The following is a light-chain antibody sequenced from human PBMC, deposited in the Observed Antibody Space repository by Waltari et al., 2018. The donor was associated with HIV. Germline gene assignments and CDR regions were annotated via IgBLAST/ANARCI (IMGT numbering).Light chain of an antibody. V-gene: IGLV1-47*01. Sequence: QSVLTQPPSASGTPGQRVTISCSGSSSNIGSNYVDGYQQPPGTAPKLLISRNNQRPSGVPDRFSGSKSGTSASLAISGLRSEDEADYYCAAWDDSLSGHVVFGGGTKLTVL. J-gene: IGLJ2*01. CDR2: RNN. CDR3: AAWDDSLSGHVV. CDR1: SSNIGSNY.